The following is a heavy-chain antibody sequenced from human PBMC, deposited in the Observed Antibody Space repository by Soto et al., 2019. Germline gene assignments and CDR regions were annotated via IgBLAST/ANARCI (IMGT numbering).Heavy chain of an antibody. D-gene: IGHD2-2*01. Sequence: QVQLQESGPGLVKPSETLCLTCTVSGGFVNSDTHSWSWIRQTPGKRLEWIGFIYSGGSTKNPSLRSRVTMSVDTSKNQFSLKLRSVIVADTAVYHCARFVRSCSATTCSTRADVWGQGITVTVSS. J-gene: IGHJ6*02. V-gene: IGHV4-61*01. CDR2: IYSGGST. CDR1: GGFVNSDTHS. CDR3: ARFVRSCSATTCSTRADV.